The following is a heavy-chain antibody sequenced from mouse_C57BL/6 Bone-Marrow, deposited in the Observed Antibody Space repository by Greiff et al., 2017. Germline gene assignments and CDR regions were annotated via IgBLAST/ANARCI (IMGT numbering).Heavy chain of an antibody. D-gene: IGHD1-1*01. CDR3: ARGDYGSSYAMDY. Sequence: EVKLVESGGGLVQPGGSLKLSCAASGFTFSDYGMAWVRQAPRKGPEWVAFLSNLAYSIYYADTVTGRFTISRENAKNTLYLEMSSLRSEDTAMYYCARGDYGSSYAMDYWGQGTSVTVSS. CDR2: LSNLAYSI. V-gene: IGHV5-15*04. J-gene: IGHJ4*01. CDR1: GFTFSDYG.